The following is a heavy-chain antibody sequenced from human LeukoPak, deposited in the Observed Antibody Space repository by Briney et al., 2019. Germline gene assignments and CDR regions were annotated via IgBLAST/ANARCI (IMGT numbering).Heavy chain of an antibody. D-gene: IGHD4-17*01. CDR2: ISSSSSYI. J-gene: IGHJ5*02. CDR3: ARGDYGDYGKNWFDP. V-gene: IGHV3-21*01. CDR1: GITFSSYS. Sequence: PGGSLRLSCAASGITFSSYSMNWVRQAPGKGLEWVSSISSSSSYIYYADSVKGRFTISRDNAKNSLYLQMNSLRAEDTAVYYCARGDYGDYGKNWFDPWGQGTLVTVSS.